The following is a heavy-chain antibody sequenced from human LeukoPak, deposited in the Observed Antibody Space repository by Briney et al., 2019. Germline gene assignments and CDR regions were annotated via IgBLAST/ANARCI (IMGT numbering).Heavy chain of an antibody. CDR2: INPNSGGT. CDR1: GYTFTGYY. D-gene: IGHD3-9*01. CDR3: ARGENYDMSPHYYYYGMDV. V-gene: IGHV1-2*06. J-gene: IGHJ6*02. Sequence: ASVKVSCTASGYTFTGYYMHWVRQAPGQGLEWMGRINPNSGGTNYAQKFQGRVTMTRDTSISTAYMELSRLRSDDTAVYYCARGENYDMSPHYYYYGMDVWGQGTTVTVSS.